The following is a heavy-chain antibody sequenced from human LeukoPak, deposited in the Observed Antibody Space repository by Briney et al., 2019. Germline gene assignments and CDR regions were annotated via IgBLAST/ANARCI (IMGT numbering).Heavy chain of an antibody. Sequence: GGSLRLSCAASGFTFDDYAMHWVRQAPGKGLEWVSGISWNSGSIGYADSVKGRFTISRDNAKNSLYLQMNSLRAEDTAVYYCAKDYGVLDTAIPGHFDYWGQGTLVTVSS. CDR1: GFTFDDYA. J-gene: IGHJ4*02. CDR3: AKDYGVLDTAIPGHFDY. V-gene: IGHV3-9*01. CDR2: ISWNSGSI. D-gene: IGHD5-18*01.